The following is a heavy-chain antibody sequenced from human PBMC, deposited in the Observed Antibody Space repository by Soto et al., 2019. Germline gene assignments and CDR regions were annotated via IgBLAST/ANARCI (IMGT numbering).Heavy chain of an antibody. D-gene: IGHD3-10*01. V-gene: IGHV3-23*01. CDR2: ISGNGGST. Sequence: EVHLLESGGGLVQPGGSLRLSCEASAFTFSNQAMSWVRQAPGKGLEWVSTISGNGGSTYYADSVRGRFTISRDNYKNTLYLQMNSLRDEDTAVYYCGPQILWFGELPDFDHWGQGTLVTVSS. CDR1: AFTFSNQA. CDR3: GPQILWFGELPDFDH. J-gene: IGHJ4*02.